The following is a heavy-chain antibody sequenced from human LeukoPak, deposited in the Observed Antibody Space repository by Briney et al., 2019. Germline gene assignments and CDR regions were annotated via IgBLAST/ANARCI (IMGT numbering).Heavy chain of an antibody. CDR2: VYYSGST. D-gene: IGHD6-13*01. CDR1: GGSISSSSYY. CDR3: ARRATGSSSRNNRFDP. V-gene: IGHV4-39*01. J-gene: IGHJ5*02. Sequence: PAETLSLTCTVSGGSISSSSYYWGWIRQPPGKGLEWIGSVYYSGSTYYNPSLKSRVTISVDTSKNQFSLKLSSVTAADTAVYYCARRATGSSSRNNRFDPWGQGTLVPASS.